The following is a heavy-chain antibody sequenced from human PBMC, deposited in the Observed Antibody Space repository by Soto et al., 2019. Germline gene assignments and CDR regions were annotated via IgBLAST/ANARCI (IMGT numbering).Heavy chain of an antibody. Sequence: PGLPLRLPWAASGCTFSNYWMHCVRHAQGKGLVWVSRINGDGGTTNYADSVKGRFTISRDNAKNTLFLHMNDLRAEDTALYYCAKGVGAYSSGWYIDSWGQGTLVTVSS. V-gene: IGHV3-74*01. D-gene: IGHD6-19*01. CDR2: INGDGGTT. CDR3: AKGVGAYSSGWYIDS. J-gene: IGHJ4*02. CDR1: GCTFSNYW.